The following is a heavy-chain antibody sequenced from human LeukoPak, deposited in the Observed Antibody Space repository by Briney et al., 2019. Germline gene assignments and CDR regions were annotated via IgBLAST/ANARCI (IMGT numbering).Heavy chain of an antibody. J-gene: IGHJ4*02. Sequence: PGGSLRLSCAASGFTFSSYAMSWVRQAPGKGLEWVPAISGNGGSTYNADSVRGRFTISRDNSKNTLYVQMNSLRAEDTAVYYCAKSSSGWYNFDYWGQGTLVTVSS. V-gene: IGHV3-23*01. CDR3: AKSSSGWYNFDY. CDR1: GFTFSSYA. CDR2: ISGNGGST. D-gene: IGHD6-19*01.